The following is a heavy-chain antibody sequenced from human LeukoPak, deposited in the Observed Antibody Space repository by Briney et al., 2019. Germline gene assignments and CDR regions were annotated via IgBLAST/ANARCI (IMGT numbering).Heavy chain of an antibody. D-gene: IGHD1-26*01. CDR2: IYYSGST. Sequence: SETLSLTCTVSGGSISSYYWSWIRQPPGKGLEWIGYIYYSGSTNYNPSLKSRVTISVDTSKNQFSLKLSSVTAADTAVHYCARVGWGDYLDYWGQGTLVTVSS. J-gene: IGHJ4*02. CDR1: GGSISSYY. CDR3: ARVGWGDYLDY. V-gene: IGHV4-59*01.